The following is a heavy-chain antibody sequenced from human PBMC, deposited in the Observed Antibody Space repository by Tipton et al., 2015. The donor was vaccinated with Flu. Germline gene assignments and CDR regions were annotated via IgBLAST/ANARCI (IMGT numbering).Heavy chain of an antibody. Sequence: QLVQSGAEVKKPGESLMIPCKTSGYFFTSYWIAWVRQVPGKGLEWMGMIHPDASDTRYSPSFQGHVSMSADKSIRTAYLHVSSPKASDTAMYYCARRIVATIWAFDVWGQGTMVSVSS. CDR2: IHPDASDT. CDR3: ARRIVATIWAFDV. CDR1: GYFFTSYW. J-gene: IGHJ3*01. D-gene: IGHD5-12*01. V-gene: IGHV5-51*03.